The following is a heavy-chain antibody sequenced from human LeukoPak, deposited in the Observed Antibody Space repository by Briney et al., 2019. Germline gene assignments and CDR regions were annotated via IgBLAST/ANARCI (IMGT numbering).Heavy chain of an antibody. Sequence: GGSLRLSCAASGFTFSTYAMSWVRQAPGKGLGWVSAISASGAETFYADSVKGRFTISRDDSKSTLYLQMNSLRAEDTAVYYCARGGDYLDYWGQGTLVTVSS. CDR2: ISASGAET. J-gene: IGHJ4*02. V-gene: IGHV3-23*01. CDR3: ARGGDYLDY. CDR1: GFTFSTYA.